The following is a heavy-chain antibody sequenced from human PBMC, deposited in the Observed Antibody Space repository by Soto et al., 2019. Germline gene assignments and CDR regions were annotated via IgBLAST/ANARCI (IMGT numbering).Heavy chain of an antibody. J-gene: IGHJ4*02. CDR2: IIPFFGTP. CDR3: AREVVTETTLGYFDY. CDR1: GGIFSNDA. D-gene: IGHD2-21*02. V-gene: IGHV1-69*01. Sequence: QVHLVQSGAEVKRSGSSVRVSCTASGGIFSNDALTWVRQAPGQGLEWLGRIIPFFGTPDYAQSFQGRLTITADESTGTAYMDLSSLRSDDTAVYYCAREVVTETTLGYFDYWGQGTQVTVSS.